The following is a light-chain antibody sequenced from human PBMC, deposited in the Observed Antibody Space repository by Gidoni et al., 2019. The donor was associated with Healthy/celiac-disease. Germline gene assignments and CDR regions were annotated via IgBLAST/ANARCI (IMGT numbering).Light chain of an antibody. J-gene: IGLJ2*01. CDR3: QSYDSSLSVV. CDR2: GNS. V-gene: IGLV1-40*01. CDR1: SSNIGAGYD. Sequence: QSVLTQPPSVSEAPGQRVTISCTGSSSNIGAGYDVHWYQQLPGTAPKLLIYGNSNRPSGVPDRFSGSKSGTSASLAMTGLQAEDEADYYCQSYDSSLSVVFGGGTKLTVL.